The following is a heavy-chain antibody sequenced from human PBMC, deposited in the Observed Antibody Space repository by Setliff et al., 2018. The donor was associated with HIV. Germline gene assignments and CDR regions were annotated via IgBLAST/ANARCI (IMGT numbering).Heavy chain of an antibody. J-gene: IGHJ4*02. CDR1: GYSISSGYN. CDR3: ARLGRAIDDGGSSLRLDF. CDR2: ISSSGTT. D-gene: IGHD2-21*01. Sequence: PSETLSLTCAVSGYSISSGYNWGWIRQSPGKALEWIGYISSSGTTNYNPSLRSRVTISMETSNTRFSLWLRSATAADTATYFCARLGRAIDDGGSSLRLDFWGQGMLVTVSS. V-gene: IGHV4-38-2*01.